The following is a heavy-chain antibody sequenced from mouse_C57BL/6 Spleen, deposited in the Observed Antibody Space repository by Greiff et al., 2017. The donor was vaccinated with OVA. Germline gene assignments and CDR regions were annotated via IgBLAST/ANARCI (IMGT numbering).Heavy chain of an antibody. Sequence: EVMLVESGEGLVKPGGSLKLSCAASGFTFSSYAMSWVRQTPEKRLEWVAYISSGGDYIYYADTVKGRFTISRDNARNTLYLQMSSLKSEDTAMYYCTRDLGNYAFDYWGQGTTLTVSS. CDR2: ISSGGDYI. CDR1: GFTFSSYA. D-gene: IGHD2-1*01. V-gene: IGHV5-9-1*02. J-gene: IGHJ2*01. CDR3: TRDLGNYAFDY.